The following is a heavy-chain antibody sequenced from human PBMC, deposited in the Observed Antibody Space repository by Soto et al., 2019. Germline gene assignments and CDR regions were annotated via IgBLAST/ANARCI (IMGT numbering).Heavy chain of an antibody. J-gene: IGHJ4*02. Sequence: SETLSLTCTVSAGSISSSSYYWGWIRQPPGKGLEWIGSIYYSGSTYYNPSLKSRVTISVDTSKNQFSLKLSSVTAADTAVYYCARAPGSFYFDYWGQGTLVTVSS. V-gene: IGHV4-39*01. CDR3: ARAPGSFYFDY. CDR2: IYYSGST. CDR1: AGSISSSSYY. D-gene: IGHD1-26*01.